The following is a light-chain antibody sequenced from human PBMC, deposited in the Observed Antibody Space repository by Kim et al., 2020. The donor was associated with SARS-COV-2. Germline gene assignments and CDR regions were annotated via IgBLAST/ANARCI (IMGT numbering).Light chain of an antibody. CDR2: GAS. J-gene: IGKJ4*01. Sequence: SPGETATLACKASQNVVIFLAWYQQKPGQAPRLLIYGASTRATGIPARFSGSGYGTEFTLTISSLQSEDFAVYYCQQYNNWPPLSFGGGTKVDIK. V-gene: IGKV3-15*01. CDR1: QNVVIF. CDR3: QQYNNWPPLS.